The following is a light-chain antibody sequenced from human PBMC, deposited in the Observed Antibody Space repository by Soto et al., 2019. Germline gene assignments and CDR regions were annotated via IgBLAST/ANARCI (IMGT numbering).Light chain of an antibody. CDR1: QNINSW. V-gene: IGKV1-5*03. Sequence: DIQMTQSPSTLSASVGDRVTITCRASQNINSWLAWYQQKPGKAPKPLIYKASNLESGVPSRFSGSGSGTEFTLTISSLQPDDFATYYCQQYNTYWTFGQGTKVEIK. CDR2: KAS. J-gene: IGKJ1*01. CDR3: QQYNTYWT.